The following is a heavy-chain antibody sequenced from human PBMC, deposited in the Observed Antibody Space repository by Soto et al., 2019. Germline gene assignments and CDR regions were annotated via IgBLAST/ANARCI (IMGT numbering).Heavy chain of an antibody. J-gene: IGHJ6*02. CDR2: TYYRSKWYN. Sequence: HTVELACPISGEKVSSNSAAWNWIRQSPSRGLEWLGRTYYRSKWYNDYAVSVKSRITINPDTSKNQFSLQLNSVTPEDTAVYYCARVGYSSGWMIYYYYGMDVWGQGTTVTVSS. CDR3: ARVGYSSGWMIYYYYGMDV. V-gene: IGHV6-1*01. D-gene: IGHD6-19*01. CDR1: GEKVSSNSAA.